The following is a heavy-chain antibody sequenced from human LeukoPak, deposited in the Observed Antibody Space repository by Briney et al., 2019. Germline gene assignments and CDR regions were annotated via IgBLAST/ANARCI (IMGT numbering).Heavy chain of an antibody. D-gene: IGHD3-22*01. Sequence: WASVKVSCKASGYTFTSYGITWVRQAPGQGLEWMGWISTYNGNTNNVQKLQGRVTMTTDTSTSTAYIELRSLRSDDTAVYYCARVCNYYDTSGYYLGNYFDYWGRGTLVTVSS. V-gene: IGHV1-18*01. CDR1: GYTFTSYG. J-gene: IGHJ4*02. CDR2: ISTYNGNT. CDR3: ARVCNYYDTSGYYLGNYFDY.